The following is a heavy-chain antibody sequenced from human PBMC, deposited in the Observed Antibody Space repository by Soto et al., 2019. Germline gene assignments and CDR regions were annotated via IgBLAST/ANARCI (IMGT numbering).Heavy chain of an antibody. CDR3: ARIKLVEWFFINVDVYDMDV. V-gene: IGHV3-48*02. CDR2: ISSDSRTV. D-gene: IGHD3-3*01. CDR1: GFSLSDYA. J-gene: IGHJ6*02. Sequence: GGSLRLSCVASGFSLSDYAVNWVRQAPGKGLEWVSFISSDSRTVYYADSVEGRFTVSRDNARNSVSLQMDSLRDEDAAVYYCARIKLVEWFFINVDVYDMDVWGQGTPVTVSS.